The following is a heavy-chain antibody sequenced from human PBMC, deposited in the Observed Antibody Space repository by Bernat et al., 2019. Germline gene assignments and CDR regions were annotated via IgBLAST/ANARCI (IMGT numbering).Heavy chain of an antibody. J-gene: IGHJ5*02. CDR2: ISGSGGST. D-gene: IGHD3-3*01. CDR3: AKNVDYDFWSGYSSGFDP. Sequence: EVQLLESGGGLVQPEGSLRLSCAASGFTFSSYAMSWVRQAPGKGLEWVSAISGSGGSTYYADSVKGRFTISRDNSKNTLYLQMNSLRAEDTAVYYCAKNVDYDFWSGYSSGFDPWGQGTLVTVSS. CDR1: GFTFSSYA. V-gene: IGHV3-23*01.